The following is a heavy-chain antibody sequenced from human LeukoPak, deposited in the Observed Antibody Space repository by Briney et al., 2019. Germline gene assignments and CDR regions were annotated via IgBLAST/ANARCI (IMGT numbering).Heavy chain of an antibody. Sequence: SETLSLTCTVSGGSISGYYWSWIRQPPGKGLEWIGYIYYSGSTYYNPSLKSRVTISVDTSKNQLSLRLSSVTAADTAVYYCARVDYTTSSPYLLPDSWGQGILVTVSS. CDR1: GGSISGYY. D-gene: IGHD2-2*02. CDR3: ARVDYTTSSPYLLPDS. V-gene: IGHV4-59*01. J-gene: IGHJ4*02. CDR2: IYYSGST.